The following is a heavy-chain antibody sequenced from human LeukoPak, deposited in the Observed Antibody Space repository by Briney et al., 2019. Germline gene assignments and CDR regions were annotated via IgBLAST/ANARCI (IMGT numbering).Heavy chain of an antibody. J-gene: IGHJ4*02. CDR2: ISGSAAST. D-gene: IGHD6-13*01. CDR1: GFTFNTYA. CDR3: ARSVRIAANV. Sequence: GGSLRLSCAASGFTFNTYAMTWVRQAPGKGLEWVSSISGSAASTYYADSVKGRFTISRDSSKNTLYLQMNSLRAEDMAIYYCARSVRIAANVWGQGTLVTVSS. V-gene: IGHV3-23*01.